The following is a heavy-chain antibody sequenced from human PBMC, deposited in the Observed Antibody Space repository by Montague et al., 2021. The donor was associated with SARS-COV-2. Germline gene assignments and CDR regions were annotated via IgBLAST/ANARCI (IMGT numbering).Heavy chain of an antibody. Sequence: SETLSLTCTVSGGSVSSSPYYWGWIRQPPGRGLEWVGSISYSGRIYFSPSLKSRLTISVDSSENQFSLRLSSVTAADTAVYYCASSYYYGSGAYVYNYYMDVWGQGTTVTVSS. V-gene: IGHV4-39*01. CDR2: ISYSGRI. D-gene: IGHD3-10*01. CDR1: GGSVSSSPYY. J-gene: IGHJ6*03. CDR3: ASSYYYGSGAYVYNYYMDV.